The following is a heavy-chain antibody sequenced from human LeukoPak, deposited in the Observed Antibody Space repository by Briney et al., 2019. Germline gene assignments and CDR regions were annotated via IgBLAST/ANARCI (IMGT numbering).Heavy chain of an antibody. J-gene: IGHJ4*02. V-gene: IGHV3-23*01. CDR1: GFTFSNYG. Sequence: PGGTLTLSCAASGFTFSNYGMSWVRQAPGKGLEWVSGISGSGGSTYYAASVRGRFIISRDNSKNTLYLQINSLRAEDTAVYYCARWSMATNGYYFDYWGQGTLVTVSS. D-gene: IGHD5-24*01. CDR3: ARWSMATNGYYFDY. CDR2: ISGSGGST.